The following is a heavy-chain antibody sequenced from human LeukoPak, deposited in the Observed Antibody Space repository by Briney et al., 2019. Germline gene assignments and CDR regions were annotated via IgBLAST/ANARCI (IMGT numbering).Heavy chain of an antibody. CDR2: IYYSGST. CDR1: GGSISSGGYY. J-gene: IGHJ4*02. V-gene: IGHV4-31*03. CDR3: ATDYYDFWSGYFRY. Sequence: SETLSLTCTVSGGSISSGGYYWSWIRQHPGKGLEWIGYIYYSGSTYYNPSLKSRVTISVDTSKNQFSLKLSSVTAADTAVYYCATDYYDFWSGYFRYWGQGTLVTVSS. D-gene: IGHD3-3*01.